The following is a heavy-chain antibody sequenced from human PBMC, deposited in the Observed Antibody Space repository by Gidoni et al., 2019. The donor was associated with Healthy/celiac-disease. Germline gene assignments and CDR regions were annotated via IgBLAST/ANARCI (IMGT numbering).Heavy chain of an antibody. CDR1: GGTFSSYA. J-gene: IGHJ4*02. D-gene: IGHD2-15*01. CDR2: IIPIFGTA. CDR3: ARGPDALCSGGSCYSTIDY. Sequence: QVQLVQSGAEVKKPGSSVKVSCKASGGTFSSYAISWVRQAPGQGLEWMGGIIPIFGTANYAQKFQGRVTITADESTSTAYMELSSLRSEDTAVYYCARGPDALCSGGSCYSTIDYWGQGTLVTVSS. V-gene: IGHV1-69*01.